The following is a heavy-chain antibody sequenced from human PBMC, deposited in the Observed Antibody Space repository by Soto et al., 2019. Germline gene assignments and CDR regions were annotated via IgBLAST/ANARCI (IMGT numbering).Heavy chain of an antibody. V-gene: IGHV1-18*01. D-gene: IGHD3-22*01. CDR2: IGAYNGIT. CDR1: GYTFTNYG. CDR3: ARGDHYETSGYYPGDY. J-gene: IGHJ4*02. Sequence: GASVKVSCKASGYTFTNYGLSWVRQAPGQGLEWMGWIGAYNGITKFAQKFQGRVTMTTDTSTSTAYMELRSLRSDDTAVYYCARGDHYETSGYYPGDYWGQGTLVTVSS.